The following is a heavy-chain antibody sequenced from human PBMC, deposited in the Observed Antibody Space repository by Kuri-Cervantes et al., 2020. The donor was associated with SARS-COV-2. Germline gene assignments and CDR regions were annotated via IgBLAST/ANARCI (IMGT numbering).Heavy chain of an antibody. Sequence: GGSLRLSCAASAFTFSNYEMDWVRQAPGKGLVWVSRINPDGSYTNNADSVKGRFTLSRDNAKNMLFLQMNSLRAEDTAVYYCVRDGDHWNFDYWGQGTLVTVSS. CDR3: VRDGDHWNFDY. D-gene: IGHD1-1*01. J-gene: IGHJ4*02. CDR1: AFTFSNYE. V-gene: IGHV3-74*01. CDR2: INPDGSYT.